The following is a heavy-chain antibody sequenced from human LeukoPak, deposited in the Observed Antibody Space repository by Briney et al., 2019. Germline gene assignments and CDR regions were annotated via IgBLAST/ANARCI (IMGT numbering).Heavy chain of an antibody. D-gene: IGHD2-2*01. J-gene: IGHJ4*02. CDR1: GYIFTCYY. CDR3: ARSNRVPAAPLLGAAPNPPGY. Sequence: GASVKVSCKASGYIFTCYYMHWVRQAPGQGLEWMGWINPNSGGTNYAQKFQGRVTMTRDTSISTAYMELSRLRSDDTAVYYCARSNRVPAAPLLGAAPNPPGYWGQGTLVTVSS. V-gene: IGHV1-2*02. CDR2: INPNSGGT.